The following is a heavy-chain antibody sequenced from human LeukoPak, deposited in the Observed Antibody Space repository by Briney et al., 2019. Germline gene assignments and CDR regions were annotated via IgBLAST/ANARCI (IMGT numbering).Heavy chain of an antibody. V-gene: IGHV4-39*07. Sequence: SETLSLTCTVPGGSISCSSYYWGWIRQPPGKGLEWIGSIYYSGSTYYNPSLKSRVTISVDTSKNQFSLKLSSVTAADTAVYYCARELGREGAKDWGQGTLVTVSS. CDR1: GGSISCSSYY. CDR3: ARELGREGAKD. D-gene: IGHD1-26*01. J-gene: IGHJ4*02. CDR2: IYYSGST.